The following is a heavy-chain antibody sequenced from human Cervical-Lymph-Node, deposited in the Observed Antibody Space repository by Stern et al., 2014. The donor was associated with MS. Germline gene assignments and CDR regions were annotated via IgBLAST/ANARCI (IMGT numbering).Heavy chain of an antibody. Sequence: EVQLEESGGGIVQPGGSLMISCVASGFNFRTYWMTWVRQGPGKGLDWVSRINGDGTDSTYADTVRGRFTLSRNNATNTPSPQLNNLRVEDTASYYCASAYRASWGQGTQGTVST. D-gene: IGHD1-1*01. CDR3: ASAYRAS. J-gene: IGHJ4*02. CDR1: GFNFRTYW. V-gene: IGHV3-74*02. CDR2: INGDGTDS.